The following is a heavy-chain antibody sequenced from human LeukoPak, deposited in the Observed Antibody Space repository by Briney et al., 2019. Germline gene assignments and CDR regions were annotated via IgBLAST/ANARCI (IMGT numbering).Heavy chain of an antibody. J-gene: IGHJ4*02. Sequence: ASVKVSCKASGYTFTGYYMHWVRQAPGQGLEWMGRINPNSGGTNYAQKFQGRVTMTRDTSISTAYMELSSLKSDDTAVYYCARGRGPRYYDSSGLYYFDYWGQGTLVTVSS. D-gene: IGHD3-22*01. V-gene: IGHV1-2*02. CDR2: INPNSGGT. CDR1: GYTFTGYY. CDR3: ARGRGPRYYDSSGLYYFDY.